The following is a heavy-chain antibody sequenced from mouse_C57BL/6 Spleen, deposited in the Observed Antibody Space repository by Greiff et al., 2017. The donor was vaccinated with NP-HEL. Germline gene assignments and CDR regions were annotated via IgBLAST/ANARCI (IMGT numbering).Heavy chain of an antibody. CDR3: ASDGYYVGAMDY. V-gene: IGHV5-6*01. D-gene: IGHD2-3*01. CDR2: ISSGGSYT. Sequence: EVQLKESGGDLVKPGGSLKLSCAASGFTFSSYGMSWVRQTPDKGLEWVANISSGGSYTYYPDSVKGRFTISRDNAKNTLYLQMSSLKSEDTAMYYCASDGYYVGAMDYWGQGTSVTVSS. CDR1: GFTFSSYG. J-gene: IGHJ4*01.